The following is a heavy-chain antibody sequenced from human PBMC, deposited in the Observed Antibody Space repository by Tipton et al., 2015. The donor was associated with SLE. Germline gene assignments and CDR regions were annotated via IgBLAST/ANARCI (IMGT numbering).Heavy chain of an antibody. CDR3: ARGLHIAYYECLWGSPFDV. D-gene: IGHD3-16*01. V-gene: IGHV4-59*01. CDR1: GDSISRSY. J-gene: IGHJ3*01. CDR2: IYDSGNT. Sequence: TLSLTCAVSGDSISRSYWSWIRQPPGKGLEWIGYIYDSGNTKYNPSLERRVTISEDTSKNQFSLELISVTAADTAVYYCARGLHIAYYECLWGSPFDVWGQGTSVVVSS.